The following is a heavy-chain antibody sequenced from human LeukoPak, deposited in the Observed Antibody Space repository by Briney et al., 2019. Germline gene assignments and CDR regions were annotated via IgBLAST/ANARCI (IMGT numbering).Heavy chain of an antibody. Sequence: ASVKVSCKTSGYTFTDNYIHWVRQAPGEGLEWMGWTDPKSGATNYAQKFQGRVTLTSDTSITTVYMELSSLRSDDTAVYYCARDRPGYSSWFDPWGQGTLVTVSS. CDR1: GYTFTDNY. V-gene: IGHV1-2*02. CDR3: ARDRPGYSSWFDP. J-gene: IGHJ5*02. CDR2: TDPKSGAT. D-gene: IGHD6-19*01.